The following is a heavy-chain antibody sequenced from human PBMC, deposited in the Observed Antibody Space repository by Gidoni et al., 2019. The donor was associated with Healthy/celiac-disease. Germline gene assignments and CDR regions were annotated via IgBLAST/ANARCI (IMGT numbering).Heavy chain of an antibody. V-gene: IGHV1-2*02. CDR3: ARAIAAAGTGEHFGTSYYYYGMDV. J-gene: IGHJ6*02. CDR2: INPNSGGT. CDR1: GYTCTGYY. Sequence: QVQPVQSGAEVKKPGASVKVSCKASGYTCTGYYMHWVRQAPGQGLEWMGWINPNSGGTNYAQKFQGRVTMTRDTSISTAYMELSRLRSDDTAVYYCARAIAAAGTGEHFGTSYYYYGMDVWGQGTTVTVSS. D-gene: IGHD6-13*01.